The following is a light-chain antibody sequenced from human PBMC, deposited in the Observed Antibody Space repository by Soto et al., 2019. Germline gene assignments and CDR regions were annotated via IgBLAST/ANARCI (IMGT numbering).Light chain of an antibody. Sequence: EIVLTQAPATLSLSPGERATLSCRASQSIGLAIAWYQHKPGQAPRLLIFDASQRATGIPARFRGSGSGTDFTLFISSLEPEDFATYYCQQLDSFPLTFGGGTKVEIK. CDR3: QQLDSFPLT. CDR1: QSIGLA. J-gene: IGKJ4*01. CDR2: DAS. V-gene: IGKV3-11*01.